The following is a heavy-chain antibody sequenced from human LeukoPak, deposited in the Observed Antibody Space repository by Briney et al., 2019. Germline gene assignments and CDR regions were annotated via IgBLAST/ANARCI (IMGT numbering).Heavy chain of an antibody. D-gene: IGHD6-13*01. CDR3: ARALPTAAEDYFDY. J-gene: IGHJ4*02. CDR2: ISYDGSNK. V-gene: IGHV3-30*03. Sequence: GRSLRLSCAASGFTFSSYGMHWVRQAPGKGLEWVAVISYDGSNKYYADSVKGRFTISRDNSKNTLYLQMNSLRAEDTAVYYCARALPTAAEDYFDYWGQGTLVTVSS. CDR1: GFTFSSYG.